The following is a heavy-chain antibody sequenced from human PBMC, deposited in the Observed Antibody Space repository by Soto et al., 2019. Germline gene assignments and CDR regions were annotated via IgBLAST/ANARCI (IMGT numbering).Heavy chain of an antibody. Sequence: QVQLVQSRAEVKKPGSSVKVSCKASGGTFSSYTISWVRQAPGQGLEWMGRIIPILGIANYAQKFQGRVTITADKSTSTAYMELSSLRSEDTAVYSCARGRYYDSSGYKDYWGQGTLVTVSS. D-gene: IGHD3-22*01. V-gene: IGHV1-69*02. J-gene: IGHJ4*02. CDR3: ARGRYYDSSGYKDY. CDR2: IIPILGIA. CDR1: GGTFSSYT.